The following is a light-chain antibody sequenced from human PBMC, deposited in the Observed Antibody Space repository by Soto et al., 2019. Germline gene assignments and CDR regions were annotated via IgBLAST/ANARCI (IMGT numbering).Light chain of an antibody. V-gene: IGLV2-14*01. CDR1: SSDVGAYNY. Sequence: QSALTQPASVSGSPGQSITISCTGSSSDVGAYNYVSWYQQHPGKAPRLMIYEVTNRPSGVANRFSGSKSGNTASLTISGLPADDQPDYYCTSYTSGSTLVVFGRGTQLTVL. CDR2: EVT. CDR3: TSYTSGSTLVV. J-gene: IGLJ2*01.